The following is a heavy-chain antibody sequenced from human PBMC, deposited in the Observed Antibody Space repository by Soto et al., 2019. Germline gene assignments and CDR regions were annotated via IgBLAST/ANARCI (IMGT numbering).Heavy chain of an antibody. V-gene: IGHV1-46*01. CDR3: ARSRAAAGNRAFDI. J-gene: IGHJ3*02. D-gene: IGHD6-13*01. CDR2: INPSGGST. Sequence: ASVKVSCKASGYTFTSYYMHWVRQAPGQGLEWMGIINPSGGSTSYAQKFQGRVTMTRDTSISTAYMELSRLRSDDTAVYYCARSRAAAGNRAFDIWGQGTMVTVSS. CDR1: GYTFTSYY.